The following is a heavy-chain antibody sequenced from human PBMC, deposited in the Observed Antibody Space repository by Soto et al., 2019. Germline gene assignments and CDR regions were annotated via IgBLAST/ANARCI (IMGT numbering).Heavy chain of an antibody. CDR1: GFTFSSYA. Sequence: GGSLRLSCAASGFTFSSYAMSWVRQAPGKGLEWVSAISGSGGSTYYADSVKGRFTISRDNSKNTLYLQMNSLRAEDMAVYYCARRPRITMIVGGDAFDIWGQGTMVTVSS. D-gene: IGHD3-22*01. J-gene: IGHJ3*02. V-gene: IGHV3-23*01. CDR3: ARRPRITMIVGGDAFDI. CDR2: ISGSGGST.